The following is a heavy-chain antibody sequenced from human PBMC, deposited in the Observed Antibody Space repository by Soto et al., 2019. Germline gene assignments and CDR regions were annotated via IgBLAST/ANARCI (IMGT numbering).Heavy chain of an antibody. D-gene: IGHD6-13*01. Sequence: QVQLVQSGAEVKKPGSSVKVSCKASGGTFSSYTISWVRQAPGQGLEWMGRIIPILGIANYAQKFQGRVTITADKSTSTAYMELSSLRSEDTAVYYCASLGGIAAAGYYYYGMDVWGQGTTVTVSS. V-gene: IGHV1-69*02. CDR3: ASLGGIAAAGYYYYGMDV. CDR1: GGTFSSYT. J-gene: IGHJ6*02. CDR2: IIPILGIA.